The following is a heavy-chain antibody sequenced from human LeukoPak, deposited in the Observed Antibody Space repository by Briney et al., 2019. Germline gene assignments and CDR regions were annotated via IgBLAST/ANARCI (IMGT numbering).Heavy chain of an antibody. CDR1: GFTFSTYW. CDR2: IKQDESEK. D-gene: IGHD3-10*01. Sequence: GGSLRLSCAASGFTFSTYWMSWVRQAPGKGLEWVANIKQDESEKYYVDSVKGRFTISRDNAKNSLYLQMNSLRAEDTALYYCAKDSMVRGVLGYWGQGTLVTVSS. CDR3: AKDSMVRGVLGY. J-gene: IGHJ4*02. V-gene: IGHV3-7*03.